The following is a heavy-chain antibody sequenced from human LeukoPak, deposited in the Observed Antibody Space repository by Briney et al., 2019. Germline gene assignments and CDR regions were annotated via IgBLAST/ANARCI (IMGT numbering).Heavy chain of an antibody. CDR3: EIQIVRRGRDY. D-gene: IGHD1-26*01. J-gene: IGHJ4*02. CDR2: ISAYNGNT. V-gene: IGHV1-18*01. Sequence: GASVKVSCKASGYTFTSYGISWVRQAPGQGLEWMGWISAYNGNTNYAQKLQGRVTMTTDTSTSTAYMELSRLRSDDTAVYYCEIQIVRRGRDYWGQGTLVTVSS. CDR1: GYTFTSYG.